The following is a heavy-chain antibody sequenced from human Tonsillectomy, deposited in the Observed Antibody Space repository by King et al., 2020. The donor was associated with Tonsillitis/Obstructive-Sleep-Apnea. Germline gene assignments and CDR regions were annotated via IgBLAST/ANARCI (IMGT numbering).Heavy chain of an antibody. D-gene: IGHD3-3*01. CDR1: GYTFTGYY. CDR3: ARGNFGVVIEYYFDY. J-gene: IGHJ4*02. Sequence: VQLVESGAEVKKPGASVKVSCKASGYTFTGYYLHCVRQAPGQGLEWMGWINPNSGGTNYAQNFQGWVTMTRETSISTAYMELSRLRSDDTAVYYCARGNFGVVIEYYFDYWGQGTLVTVSS. CDR2: INPNSGGT. V-gene: IGHV1-2*04.